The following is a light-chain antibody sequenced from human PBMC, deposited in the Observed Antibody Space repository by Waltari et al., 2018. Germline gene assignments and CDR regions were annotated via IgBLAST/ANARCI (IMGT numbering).Light chain of an antibody. Sequence: EIVLTQSPGTLSLSPGERVTLSCRASQSVGRSLAWYQQKPGQAPRFLIYDAFTRATGIAYRFSGSGSGTDFSLTISRLDPEDFAVYYCQRYVRLPATFGQGTKVEIK. CDR2: DAF. V-gene: IGKV3-20*01. CDR3: QRYVRLPAT. CDR1: QSVGRS. J-gene: IGKJ1*01.